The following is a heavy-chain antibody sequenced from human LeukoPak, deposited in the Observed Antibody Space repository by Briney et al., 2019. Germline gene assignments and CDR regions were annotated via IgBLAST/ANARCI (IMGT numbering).Heavy chain of an antibody. CDR3: ARGLRVFWSALSN. V-gene: IGHV1-8*03. Sequence: ASVKVSCKASGYTFTSCDINWVRQATGQGLEWMGWTNPNSGNTGYAQKFQGRVTITRNTSISTAYMELSSLRSEDTAVYYCARGLRVFWSALSNWGQGTLVTVSS. D-gene: IGHD3-3*01. J-gene: IGHJ4*02. CDR2: TNPNSGNT. CDR1: GYTFTSCD.